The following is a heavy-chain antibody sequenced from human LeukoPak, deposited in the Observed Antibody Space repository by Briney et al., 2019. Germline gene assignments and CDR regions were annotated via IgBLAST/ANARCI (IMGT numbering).Heavy chain of an antibody. D-gene: IGHD2-15*01. CDR1: GFTFSSYG. Sequence: GGSLRLSCAASGFTFSSYGMHWVRQAPGKGLEWVAVISYDGSNKYYAYSVKGRFTISRDNSKNTLYLQMNSLRAEDTAVYYCARLNGKYCSGGSCYVDYWGQGTLVTVSS. J-gene: IGHJ4*02. CDR2: ISYDGSNK. CDR3: ARLNGKYCSGGSCYVDY. V-gene: IGHV3-30*03.